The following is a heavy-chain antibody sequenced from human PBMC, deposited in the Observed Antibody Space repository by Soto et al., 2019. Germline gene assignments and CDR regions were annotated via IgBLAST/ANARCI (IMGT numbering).Heavy chain of an antibody. CDR3: ARDNNNGSYYPTLGY. CDR1: GFTFSSYG. D-gene: IGHD1-26*01. Sequence: GGSLRLSCAASGFTFSSYGMHWVRQAPGKGLEWVAVIWYDGSNKYYADSVKGRFTISRDNSKNTLYLQMNSLRAEDTAVYYCARDNNNGSYYPTLGYWGQGTLVTVSS. CDR2: IWYDGSNK. V-gene: IGHV3-33*01. J-gene: IGHJ4*02.